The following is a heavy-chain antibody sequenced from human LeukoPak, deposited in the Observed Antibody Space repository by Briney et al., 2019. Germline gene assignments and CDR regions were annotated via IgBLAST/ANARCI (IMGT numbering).Heavy chain of an antibody. J-gene: IGHJ5*02. Sequence: ASVKVSCEASGYTFTSYDINWVRQAPGQGLEWMGWMNPNSGNTGYAQKFQGRVTMTRNTSISTAYMELSSLRSEDTAVYYCARARLTSRRAYSSSLSWFDPWGQGTLVTVSS. V-gene: IGHV1-8*01. D-gene: IGHD6-13*01. CDR2: MNPNSGNT. CDR1: GYTFTSYD. CDR3: ARARLTSRRAYSSSLSWFDP.